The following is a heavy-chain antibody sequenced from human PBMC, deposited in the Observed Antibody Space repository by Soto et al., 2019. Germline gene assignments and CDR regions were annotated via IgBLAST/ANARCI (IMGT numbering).Heavy chain of an antibody. J-gene: IGHJ4*02. CDR1: GGTFSSYA. D-gene: IGHD2-8*01. CDR2: IIPIFGTA. V-gene: IGHV1-69*13. Sequence: SVKVSCKASGGTFSSYAIRWVRQAPGQGLEWMGGIIPIFGTANYAQKFQGRVTITAEESTSTAYVELSSLRSEDTDVYYCARERRYCTKGVGYRDPDYNLDYWGQGTLDTVSS. CDR3: ARERRYCTKGVGYRDPDYNLDY.